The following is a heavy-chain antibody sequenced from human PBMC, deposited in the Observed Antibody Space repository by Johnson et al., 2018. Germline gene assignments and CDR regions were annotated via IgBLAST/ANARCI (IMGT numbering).Heavy chain of an antibody. Sequence: VQLVQSGGGLVQPGRSLRLSCAASGFTFDDYAMHWVRQAPGKGLEWVSGISWNSGTIAYADSLKGRFTISRDNAKNSLYLQMNRLRAEDTALSYCAKDKVTGGTYSEPRGSYYYYYYMDVWGKGTTVTVSS. CDR3: AKDKVTGGTYSEPRGSYYYYYYMDV. CDR1: GFTFDDYA. V-gene: IGHV3-9*01. CDR2: ISWNSGTI. D-gene: IGHD1-26*01. J-gene: IGHJ6*03.